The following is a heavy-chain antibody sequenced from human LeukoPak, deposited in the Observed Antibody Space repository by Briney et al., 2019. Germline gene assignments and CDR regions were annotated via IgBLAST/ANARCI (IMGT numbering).Heavy chain of an antibody. CDR1: GGSISSGDYY. Sequence: SETLSLTCTVSGGSISSGDYYWSWIRQPPGKGLEWIGYIYYSGSTYYNPSPKSRVTISVDTSKNQFSLKLSSVTAADTAVYYCAEVVDTAMVCWGQGTLVTVSS. D-gene: IGHD5-18*01. J-gene: IGHJ4*02. CDR3: AEVVDTAMVC. V-gene: IGHV4-30-4*01. CDR2: IYYSGST.